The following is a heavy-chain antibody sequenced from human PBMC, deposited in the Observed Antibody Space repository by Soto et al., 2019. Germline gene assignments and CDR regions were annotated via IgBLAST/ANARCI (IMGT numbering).Heavy chain of an antibody. CDR2: ASYDGSET. J-gene: IGHJ4*02. V-gene: IGHV3-30*03. Sequence: SLRLSCTASGFDFRSYGIHWVRQAPGRGLEWVAAASYDGSETYYADSAKGRFTVSKEISKNTAFLQMNALRHEDTAVYFCVRDSGWPILNFDSWGQGTLVTVS. D-gene: IGHD3-10*01. CDR3: VRDSGWPILNFDS. CDR1: GFDFRSYG.